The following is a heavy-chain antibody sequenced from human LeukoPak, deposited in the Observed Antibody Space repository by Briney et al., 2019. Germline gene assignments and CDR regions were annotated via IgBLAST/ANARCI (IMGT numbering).Heavy chain of an antibody. J-gene: IGHJ4*02. Sequence: PGGSLRLSCATSGFTFSAYWMNWVRQAPGKGLEWVANIKQDGSEKYYVDSVKGRFTISRDNAKNSLYLQMDNLRAEDTAVYYCATIVVVSSSLEDYWGQGTLVTVSS. CDR2: IKQDGSEK. CDR3: ATIVVVSSSLEDY. CDR1: GFTFSAYW. V-gene: IGHV3-7*03. D-gene: IGHD3-22*01.